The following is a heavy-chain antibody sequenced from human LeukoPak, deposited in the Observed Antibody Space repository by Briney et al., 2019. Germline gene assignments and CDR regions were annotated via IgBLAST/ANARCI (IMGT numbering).Heavy chain of an antibody. Sequence: RTGESLKISCKASGYTFTSYGISWVRQAPGQGLEWMGWISAYNGNTDYAQKLQGRVTMTTDTSTSTAYMELRSLRSDDTAVYYCARDRLLGSGGSCPLGYWGQGTLVTVSS. J-gene: IGHJ4*02. V-gene: IGHV1-18*01. CDR2: ISAYNGNT. CDR3: ARDRLLGSGGSCPLGY. D-gene: IGHD2-15*01. CDR1: GYTFTSYG.